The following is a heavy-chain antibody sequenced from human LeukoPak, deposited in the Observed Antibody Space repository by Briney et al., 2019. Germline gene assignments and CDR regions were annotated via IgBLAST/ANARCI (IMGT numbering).Heavy chain of an antibody. CDR3: ASVYKNGMDV. J-gene: IGHJ6*02. CDR1: GYTFTGYY. V-gene: IGHV1-46*01. CDR2: INPSGDTT. D-gene: IGHD5-24*01. Sequence: ASVTVSCKASGYTFTGYYMHWVRQAPGQGLEWMAIINPSGDTTSHAQKFQGRVTMTRDTSASTVYMELSSLRSEDTAVYYCASVYKNGMDVWGQGTTVTVSS.